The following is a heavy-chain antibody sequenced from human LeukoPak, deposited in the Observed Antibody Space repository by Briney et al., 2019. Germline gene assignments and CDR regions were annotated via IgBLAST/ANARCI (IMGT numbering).Heavy chain of an antibody. CDR3: VKGAAAGHYYYYYMDV. CDR2: ISYDGSNK. Sequence: PGGSLRLSCAASGFTFNNYAMHWVRQAPGKGLEWVAVISYDGSNKQYADSVKGRFTISRDNSKNTVFLQMNSLRAEDTAVYYCVKGAAAGHYYYYYMDVWGKGTTVTISS. J-gene: IGHJ6*03. D-gene: IGHD6-13*01. CDR1: GFTFNNYA. V-gene: IGHV3-30*04.